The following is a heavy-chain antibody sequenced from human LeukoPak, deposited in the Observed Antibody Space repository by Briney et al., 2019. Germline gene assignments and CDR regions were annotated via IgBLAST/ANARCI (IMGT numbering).Heavy chain of an antibody. J-gene: IGHJ4*02. D-gene: IGHD3-10*01. V-gene: IGHV3-21*01. CDR3: ARESGSGSYRYFDY. Sequence: GGSLRLSCAASGFTFTTFTMNWVRQAPGKGLEWVSSISTSNTFIYYADSVKGRFTISRDNAKNSLYLQMNSLRAEDTAVYYCARESGSGSYRYFDYWGQGTLVIVSS. CDR2: ISTSNTFI. CDR1: GFTFTTFT.